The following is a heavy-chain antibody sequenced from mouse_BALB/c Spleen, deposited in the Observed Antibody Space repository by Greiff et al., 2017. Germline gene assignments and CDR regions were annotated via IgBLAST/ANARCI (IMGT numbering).Heavy chain of an antibody. Sequence: VAPSQSLSITCTAVGFSLTGYGVNWVRQPPGKGLEWLGMRRGDGSTDYNSALKSRLSTSKDNSKTQVLLKMNSLQTDDTARYYCARGSTGGFDDWGQGTTLTVSS. V-gene: IGHV2-6-7*01. CDR3: ARGSTGGFDD. J-gene: IGHJ2*01. D-gene: IGHD1-1*01. CDR1: GFSLTGYG. CDR2: RRGDGST.